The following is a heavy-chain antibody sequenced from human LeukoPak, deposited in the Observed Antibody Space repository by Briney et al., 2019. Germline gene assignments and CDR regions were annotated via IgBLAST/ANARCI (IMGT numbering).Heavy chain of an antibody. D-gene: IGHD6-19*01. Sequence: PSQTLSLACTVSGGSISSGGYYWSWIRQHPGKGLEWIGYIYYSGSTYYNPSLKSRVTISVDTSKNQFSLKLSSVTAADTAVYYCARDLGPAAGYWFDPWGQGTLVTVSS. CDR2: IYYSGST. CDR3: ARDLGPAAGYWFDP. CDR1: GGSISSGGYY. J-gene: IGHJ5*02. V-gene: IGHV4-31*03.